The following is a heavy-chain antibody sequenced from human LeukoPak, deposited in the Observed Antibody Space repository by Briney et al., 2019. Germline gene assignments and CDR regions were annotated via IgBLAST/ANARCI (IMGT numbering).Heavy chain of an antibody. CDR3: ARGAPRYCSSTSCPFDP. V-gene: IGHV4-59*12. J-gene: IGHJ5*02. CDR2: IYYSGST. Sequence: SETLSLTCTVSGGSISSYYWSWIRQPPGKGLEWIGYIYYSGSTNYNPSLKSRVTMSVDTSKNQFYLKLSSVTAADTAVYYCARGAPRYCSSTSCPFDPWGQGTLVTVSS. CDR1: GGSISSYY. D-gene: IGHD2-2*01.